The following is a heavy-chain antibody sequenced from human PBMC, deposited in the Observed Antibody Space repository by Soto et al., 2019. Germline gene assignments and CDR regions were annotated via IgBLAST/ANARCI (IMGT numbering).Heavy chain of an antibody. J-gene: IGHJ4*02. D-gene: IGHD3-3*01. V-gene: IGHV2-5*02. CDR2: IYWDDDK. CDR1: GFSLTTSGVG. CDR3: AHRVLRTVFGLVTTTAIYFDF. Sequence: QITLNESGPTVVRPTETLTLTCRFSGFSLTTSGVGVGWIRQSPGKAPEWLALIYWDDDKRYSASLKSRLTITKDPSKNQVFLTVSDLDPTDTATYYCAHRVLRTVFGLVTTTAIYFDFWGQGTPAAVSS.